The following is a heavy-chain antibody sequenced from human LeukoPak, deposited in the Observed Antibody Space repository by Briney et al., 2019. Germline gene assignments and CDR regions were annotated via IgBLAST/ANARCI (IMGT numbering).Heavy chain of an antibody. J-gene: IGHJ6*03. CDR1: GYTFTHYA. V-gene: IGHV1-46*01. D-gene: IGHD3-9*01. CDR3: ASVLTAYSQWGDYYYYYMDV. CDR2: INPSGGST. Sequence: GASVKVSCKASGYTFTHYAINWVRQAPGQGLEWMGIINPSGGSTSYAQKFQGRVTMTRDMSTSTVYMELSSLRSEDTAVYYCASVLTAYSQWGDYYYYYMDVWGKGTTVTISS.